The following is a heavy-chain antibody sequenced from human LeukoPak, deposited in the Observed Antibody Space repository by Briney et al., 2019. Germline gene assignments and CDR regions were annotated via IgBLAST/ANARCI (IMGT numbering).Heavy chain of an antibody. CDR2: INSDGSIT. D-gene: IGHD1-7*01. CDR1: GFTFSSYW. J-gene: IGHJ4*02. V-gene: IGHV3-74*01. CDR3: ARAGNYYFTY. Sequence: GGSLRLSCAASGFTFSSYWMHWVRQAPGKGLVWVSRINSDGSITNYADSVEGRFTVSRDNAKNTLYLQMNSLGVEDSAIYYCARAGNYYFTYWGQGTLLTVS.